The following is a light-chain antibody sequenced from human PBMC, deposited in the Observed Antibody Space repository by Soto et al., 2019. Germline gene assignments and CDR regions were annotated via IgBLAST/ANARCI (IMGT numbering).Light chain of an antibody. CDR1: QSISSW. V-gene: IGKV1-5*03. CDR2: KAS. Sequence: DIQLPPSPSTLSASVGDRVTITCRASQSISSWLAWYQQKPGKAPKLLIYKASSLESGVPSRFSGSGSGTDFTLTINRLQPEEFATYYCQQSYSHLITFGQGTRLENK. J-gene: IGKJ5*01. CDR3: QQSYSHLIT.